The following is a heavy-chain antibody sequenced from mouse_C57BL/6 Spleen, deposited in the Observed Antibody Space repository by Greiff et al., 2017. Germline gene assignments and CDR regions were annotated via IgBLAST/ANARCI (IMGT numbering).Heavy chain of an antibody. J-gene: IGHJ3*01. Sequence: QVQLKQPGAELVRPGSSVKLSCEASGYTFTSYWMHWVKQRPRQGLEWIGNIDPSDSETHYNQKFKDKATLTVVKSSSTSYMQLSSLTSEASAVYYSARTGSYSFAYWGQGTLVTVSA. CDR3: ARTGSYSFAY. V-gene: IGHV1-52*01. CDR1: GYTFTSYW. CDR2: IDPSDSET. D-gene: IGHD2-12*01.